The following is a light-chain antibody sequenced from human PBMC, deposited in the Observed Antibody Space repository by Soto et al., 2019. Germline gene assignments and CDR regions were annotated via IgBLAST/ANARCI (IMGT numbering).Light chain of an antibody. J-gene: IGLJ1*01. CDR1: SSDVGGYNY. V-gene: IGLV2-14*01. CDR2: EVS. Sequence: QSVLTQPASVSGSPGQSITISCTGTSSDVGGYNYVSWYQHHPGKAPKVMIYEVSNRPSGVSNRFSGSKSGNTASLTISGLQAEEEADYYCSSYTSSSTLVFGTGTKVTVL. CDR3: SSYTSSSTLV.